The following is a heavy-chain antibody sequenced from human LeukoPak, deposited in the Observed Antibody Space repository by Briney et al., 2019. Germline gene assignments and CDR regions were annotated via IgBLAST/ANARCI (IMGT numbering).Heavy chain of an antibody. Sequence: GGSLRLSCAASGFTFSNYWMHWVRQAPGKGLVWVSRINRDGRSTNYADSVKGRFTISRDNAKNTVFLQMNSLRAEVTAVYYCALPLRDGDFYFDYWGQGALVTVSS. CDR1: GFTFSNYW. CDR3: ALPLRDGDFYFDY. CDR2: INRDGRST. D-gene: IGHD4-17*01. V-gene: IGHV3-74*01. J-gene: IGHJ4*02.